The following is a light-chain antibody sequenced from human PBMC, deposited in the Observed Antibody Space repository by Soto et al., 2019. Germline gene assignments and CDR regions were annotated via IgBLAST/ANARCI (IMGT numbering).Light chain of an antibody. CDR1: QIVKTF. CDR2: GAS. Sequence: EIVLTQSPGTLSLSPGERATLSCRASQIVKTFLAWYQQKPGQAPRLLIYGASSRATGSPDRFSGSGSGTDFTLTISRLEPEDFAVYYCQQYGTSPRTFGQGTKVDIK. CDR3: QQYGTSPRT. V-gene: IGKV3-20*01. J-gene: IGKJ1*01.